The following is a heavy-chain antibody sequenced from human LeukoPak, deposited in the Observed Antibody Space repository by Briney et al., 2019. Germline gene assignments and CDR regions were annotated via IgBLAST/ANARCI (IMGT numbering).Heavy chain of an antibody. CDR1: GYTFTRYG. J-gene: IGHJ4*02. V-gene: IGHV1-18*01. Sequence: GASVTVSCKASGYTFTRYGISWVRQAPGQGLEWMGWISAYNGNTNYAQKLQGRVTMTTDTSTSTAYMELRSLRSDDTAVYYCARDRRGWMATDFWGQGTLVTVSS. D-gene: IGHD5-24*01. CDR3: ARDRRGWMATDF. CDR2: ISAYNGNT.